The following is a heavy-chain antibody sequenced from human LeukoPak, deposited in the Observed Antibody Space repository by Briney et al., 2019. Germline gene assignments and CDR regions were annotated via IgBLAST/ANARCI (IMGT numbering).Heavy chain of an antibody. CDR3: AKDRDDYGDFYWFDP. Sequence: GGSLRLSCAASGFTFSSYAMSWVRQAPGKGLEWVSAISGSGGSTYYAGSVKGRFTISRDNSKNTLYLQMNSLRAEDTAVYYCAKDRDDYGDFYWFDPWGQGTLVTVSS. D-gene: IGHD4-17*01. CDR1: GFTFSSYA. CDR2: ISGSGGST. V-gene: IGHV3-23*01. J-gene: IGHJ5*02.